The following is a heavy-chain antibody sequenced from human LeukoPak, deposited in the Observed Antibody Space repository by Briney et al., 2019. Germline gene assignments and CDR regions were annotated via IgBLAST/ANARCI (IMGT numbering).Heavy chain of an antibody. J-gene: IGHJ4*02. Sequence: GESLKISCKVSGYNFPTYWIGWVRQMPGKGLEWMGIIYPGDSDTRYSPSLQGQVTISADKSINTAYLQWSSLRASDSAMYYCASHNNSWSHFDYWGRGTLVTVSS. CDR1: GYNFPTYW. CDR2: IYPGDSDT. CDR3: ASHNNSWSHFDY. V-gene: IGHV5-51*01. D-gene: IGHD6-6*01.